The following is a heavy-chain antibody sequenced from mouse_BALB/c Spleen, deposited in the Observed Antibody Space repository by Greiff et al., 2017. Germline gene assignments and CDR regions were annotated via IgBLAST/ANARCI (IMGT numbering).Heavy chain of an antibody. Sequence: QVQLQQSGAELMKPGASVKISCKATGYTFSSYWIEWVKQRPGHGLEWIGEILPGSGSTNYNEKFKGKATFTADTSSSTAYMQLSSLTSEDSAVYFCARGNRSYAMDDWGQGTSVTVSS. D-gene: IGHD2-14*01. CDR2: ILPGSGST. CDR1: GYTFSSYW. V-gene: IGHV1-9*01. J-gene: IGHJ4*01. CDR3: ARGNRSYAMDD.